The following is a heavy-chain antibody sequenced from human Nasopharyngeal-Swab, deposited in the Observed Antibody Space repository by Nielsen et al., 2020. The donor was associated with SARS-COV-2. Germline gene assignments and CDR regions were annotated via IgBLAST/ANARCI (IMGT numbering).Heavy chain of an antibody. CDR2: ISGSGGST. CDR3: AKDIAMVRGVISFPYFDY. J-gene: IGHJ4*02. D-gene: IGHD3-10*01. V-gene: IGHV3-23*01. Sequence: VGQASGTGVEWVSAISGSGGSTYYADSVKGRFTISRDNSKNTLYLQMNSLRAEDTAVYYCAKDIAMVRGVISFPYFDYWGQGTLVTVSS.